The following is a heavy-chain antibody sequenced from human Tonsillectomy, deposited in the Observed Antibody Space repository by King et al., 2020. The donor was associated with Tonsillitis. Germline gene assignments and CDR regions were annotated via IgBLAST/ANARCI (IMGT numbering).Heavy chain of an antibody. J-gene: IGHJ4*02. Sequence: VQLQQWGAGLLKPSETLSLTCAVYGGSFSGYYWSWIRQPPGKGLEWIGEINHSGSTNYNPPLKSRVTISVDTSKNQFSLKLSSVTAADTAVYYCARGGGCSGGSCYFVDYWGQGTLVTVSS. V-gene: IGHV4-34*01. CDR3: ARGGGCSGGSCYFVDY. CDR2: INHSGST. D-gene: IGHD2-15*01. CDR1: GGSFSGYY.